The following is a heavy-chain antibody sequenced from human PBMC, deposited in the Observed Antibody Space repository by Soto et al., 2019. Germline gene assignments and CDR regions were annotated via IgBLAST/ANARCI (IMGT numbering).Heavy chain of an antibody. Sequence: PSETLSLTCTVSGGSVSSGSYYWSWIRQPPGKGLEWIGYIYYSGSTNYNPSLKSRVTISVDTSKNQFSLKLSSVTAADTAVYYCARGIGIYDSSDYYYRTDYYFDYWGQGTLVTVSS. CDR3: ARGIGIYDSSDYYYRTDYYFDY. CDR2: IYYSGST. CDR1: GGSVSSGSYY. D-gene: IGHD3-22*01. V-gene: IGHV4-61*01. J-gene: IGHJ4*02.